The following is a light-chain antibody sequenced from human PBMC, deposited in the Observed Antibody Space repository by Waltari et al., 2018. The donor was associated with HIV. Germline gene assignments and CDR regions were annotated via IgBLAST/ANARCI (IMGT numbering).Light chain of an antibody. CDR2: GAA. J-gene: IGKJ2*01. CDR1: QTICIN. Sequence: ETVMTQSPATLSVSPGERGIVSCRASQTICINFAGYQQKPGQGPRLLIYGAATRATGIPGRFNGTGSGTEFTLTISGLQSEDFAIYYCQEYNSWPPRYTFGQGTKVEMK. CDR3: QEYNSWPPRYT. V-gene: IGKV3-15*01.